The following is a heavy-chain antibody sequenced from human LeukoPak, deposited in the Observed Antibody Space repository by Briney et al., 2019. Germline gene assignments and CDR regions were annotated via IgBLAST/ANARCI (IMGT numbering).Heavy chain of an antibody. CDR3: ARRTDDYNYLDY. J-gene: IGHJ4*02. CDR2: IWYDGSNK. CDR1: GFTFSSYG. V-gene: IGHV3-33*01. Sequence: GGSLRLSCAASGFTFSSYGMHWVRQAPGKGLEWVAVIWYDGSNKYYADSVKGRFTISRDNSKNTLYLQMNSLRAEDTAVYYCARRTDDYNYLDYWGQGTLVTVSS. D-gene: IGHD5-24*01.